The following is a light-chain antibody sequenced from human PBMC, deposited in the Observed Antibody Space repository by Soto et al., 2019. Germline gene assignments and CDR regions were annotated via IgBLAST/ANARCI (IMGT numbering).Light chain of an antibody. CDR3: CLYAGSRWV. J-gene: IGLJ3*02. V-gene: IGLV2-23*02. CDR2: EVN. Sequence: QSALTQPASVSGSPGQSITFSCTGSSDDIGNFNLVSWYQQYPGKAPKLILYEVNKRPLGVSDRFSGSKSGNTASLTISGLQAEDEADYHSCLYAGSRWVFRGGTKVTVL. CDR1: SDDIGNFNL.